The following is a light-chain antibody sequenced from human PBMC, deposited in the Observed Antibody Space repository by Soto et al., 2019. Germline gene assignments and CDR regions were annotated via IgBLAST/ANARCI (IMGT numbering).Light chain of an antibody. CDR3: SSYAGSNNFV. CDR1: SSDVGGYNY. Sequence: QASLTHPPSSSGSPGQSGTISCTGTSSDVGGYNYVSWYQQHPGKAPKLMIYEVSKRPSGVPDRFSGSKSGNTASLTVSGLQAEDEADYYCSSYAGSNNFVFGTGTKVTAL. J-gene: IGLJ1*01. V-gene: IGLV2-8*01. CDR2: EVS.